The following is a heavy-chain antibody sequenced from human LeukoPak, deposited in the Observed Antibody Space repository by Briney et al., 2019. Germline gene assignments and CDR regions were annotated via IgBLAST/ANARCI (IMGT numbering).Heavy chain of an antibody. V-gene: IGHV4-34*08. Sequence: GSLRLSCAASGITFSRSWMSWVRQPPGKGLEWIAEINHRGTTHYNPSLKSRVNISADTSKNQFSLHLDSVTAADTAVYYCARSWAGMYYPFYYFDYWGQGTLVSVSS. CDR1: GITFSRSW. CDR2: INHRGTT. J-gene: IGHJ4*02. D-gene: IGHD1-26*01. CDR3: ARSWAGMYYPFYYFDY.